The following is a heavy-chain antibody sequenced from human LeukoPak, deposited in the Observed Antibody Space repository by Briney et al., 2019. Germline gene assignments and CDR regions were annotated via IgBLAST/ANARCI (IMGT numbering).Heavy chain of an antibody. D-gene: IGHD2-8*01. CDR2: IKQDGSEK. Sequence: GGSLRLSCAASGFIFSSYWMSWVRQAPGKGLEWVANIKQDGSEKYYVDSVKGRFTISRDNAKNSLYLQMDSLRAEDTAVYYCARGPTNGQAFDYWGQGTLVSVSS. CDR3: ARGPTNGQAFDY. J-gene: IGHJ4*02. V-gene: IGHV3-7*01. CDR1: GFIFSSYW.